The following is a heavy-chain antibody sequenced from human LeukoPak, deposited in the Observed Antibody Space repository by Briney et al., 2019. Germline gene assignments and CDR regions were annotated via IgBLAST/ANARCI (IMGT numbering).Heavy chain of an antibody. CDR3: ARLYSTGWYGGPDN. V-gene: IGHV3-30*03. CDR2: ISYDGSSK. J-gene: IGHJ4*02. Sequence: GGSLRLSCGASGFSFSIHAMHWVRRAPGKGLEWVAAISYDGSSKYYADSVKGRFTISRDNSKNSLYLQMSSLRAEDTAVYYCARLYSTGWYGGPDNWGQGTLVVVSS. D-gene: IGHD6-19*01. CDR1: GFSFSIHA.